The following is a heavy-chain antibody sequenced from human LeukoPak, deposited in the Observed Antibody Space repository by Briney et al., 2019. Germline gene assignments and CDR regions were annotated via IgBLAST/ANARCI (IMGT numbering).Heavy chain of an antibody. CDR1: GFTFSSYA. J-gene: IGHJ4*02. V-gene: IGHV3-64*01. CDR3: ARADYYDSSGPTFPFDY. D-gene: IGHD3-22*01. CDR2: ISSNGGST. Sequence: GSLRLSCVASGFTFSSYAMHWVRQAPGKGLEYVSAISSNGGSTYYANSVKGSFTISRDNSKNTLYLQMGSLRAEDMAVYYCARADYYDSSGPTFPFDYWGQGTLVTVSS.